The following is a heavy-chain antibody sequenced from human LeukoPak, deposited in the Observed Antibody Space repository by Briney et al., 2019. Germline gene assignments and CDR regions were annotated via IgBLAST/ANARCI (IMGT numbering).Heavy chain of an antibody. CDR3: AKALLSSDLYYYYMDV. CDR1: GGSISSYY. D-gene: IGHD6-6*01. J-gene: IGHJ6*03. CDR2: IYYSGST. V-gene: IGHV4-59*01. Sequence: SETLSLTCTVSGGSISSYYWSWIRQPPGKGLEWIGYIYYSGSTNYNPSLESRVTISVDTSKNQFSLKLSSVTAADTAVYYCAKALLSSDLYYYYMDVWGKGTTVTVSS.